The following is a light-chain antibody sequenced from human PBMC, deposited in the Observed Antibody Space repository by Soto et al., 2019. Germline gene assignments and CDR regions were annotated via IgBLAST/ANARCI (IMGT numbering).Light chain of an antibody. CDR3: SSYSRSSTVV. Sequence: QSALTQPASVSGSPGQSITLSCTGTSSDVGGYTYVSWYQQYPGKAPKLMIYDVTNRPSGVSNRFSGSKSGNTASLTISGLQAEDESDYYCSSYSRSSTVVFGGGTKLTVL. CDR2: DVT. V-gene: IGLV2-14*01. CDR1: SSDVGGYTY. J-gene: IGLJ2*01.